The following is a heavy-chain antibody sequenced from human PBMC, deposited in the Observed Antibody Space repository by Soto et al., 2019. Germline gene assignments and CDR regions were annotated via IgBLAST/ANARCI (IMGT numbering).Heavy chain of an antibody. V-gene: IGHV3-13*01. CDR1: GFTFSSYD. Sequence: GGSLRLSCAASGFTFSSYDMHWVRQATGKGLEWVSAIGTAGDTYYPDSVKGRFTISRDNSKSTLYLQMNSLRAEDTAVYYCAKAYYDFWSGYYTGYPYYMDVWGKGTTVTVSS. D-gene: IGHD3-3*01. CDR3: AKAYYDFWSGYYTGYPYYMDV. J-gene: IGHJ6*03. CDR2: IGTAGDT.